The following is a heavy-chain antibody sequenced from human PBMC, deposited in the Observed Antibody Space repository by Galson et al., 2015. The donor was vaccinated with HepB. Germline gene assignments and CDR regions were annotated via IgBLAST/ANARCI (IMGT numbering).Heavy chain of an antibody. Sequence: SLRLSCAASGFVFSTYNMNWVRQAPGKGLEWVSYISSSGSTIYYADSVKGRFSISRDNAKRSLYLQMKSLRAEGTAVYYYVGDSGQYLFDYWGQGTLVTVSS. CDR3: VGDSGQYLFDY. CDR2: ISSSGSTI. CDR1: GFVFSTYN. J-gene: IGHJ4*02. D-gene: IGHD2/OR15-2a*01. V-gene: IGHV3-48*01.